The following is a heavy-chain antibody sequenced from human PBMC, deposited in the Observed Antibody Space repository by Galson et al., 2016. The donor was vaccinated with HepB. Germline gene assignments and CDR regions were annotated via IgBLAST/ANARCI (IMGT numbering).Heavy chain of an antibody. J-gene: IGHJ6*02. V-gene: IGHV3-30-3*01. Sequence: SLRLSCAGSGSTFSNNAMHWFRQAPGKGPEWVAAISFDGNQKTYADSVKGRITISRDNSKSALYLQINRLRTDDTGVYYCARDSTAMVGRMNFYGLDVWGQGTTVTVSS. D-gene: IGHD5-18*01. CDR2: ISFDGNQK. CDR1: GSTFSNNA. CDR3: ARDSTAMVGRMNFYGLDV.